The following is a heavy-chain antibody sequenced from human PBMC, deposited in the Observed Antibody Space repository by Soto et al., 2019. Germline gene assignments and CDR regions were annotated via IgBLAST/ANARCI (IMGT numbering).Heavy chain of an antibody. CDR2: ISAYNGNT. V-gene: IGHV1-18*01. CDR1: GYTFSSYH. J-gene: IGHJ4*02. Sequence: GASVKVSCKASGYTFSSYHITWVRQAPGQGLEWMGWISAYNGNTNYAQNLQGRVTMTTDPSTSTAYMELRSLRSDDTAVYYCGRDLPPVDYWGQGTLVTVSS. CDR3: GRDLPPVDY.